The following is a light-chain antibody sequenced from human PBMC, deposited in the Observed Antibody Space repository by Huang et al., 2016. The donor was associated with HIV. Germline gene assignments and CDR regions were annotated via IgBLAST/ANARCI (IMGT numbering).Light chain of an antibody. V-gene: IGKV3-15*01. CDR3: QQYNSWPRT. J-gene: IGKJ1*01. Sequence: EIVMMQSPATLSVSPGERATLSCRASQSVSSNLAWYQQKPGQAPRLLIYGASTRATGIPATFSGSGSGAEFTLTINSLQSEDFAVYYCQQYNSWPRTFGQGTKVEIK. CDR1: QSVSSN. CDR2: GAS.